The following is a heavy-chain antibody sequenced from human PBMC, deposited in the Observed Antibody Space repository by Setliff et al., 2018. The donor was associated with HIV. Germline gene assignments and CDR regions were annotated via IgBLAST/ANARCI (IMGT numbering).Heavy chain of an antibody. V-gene: IGHV3-49*04. D-gene: IGHD2-2*01. CDR3: TRVGPSSQPHYY. CDR1: GFTFGDYA. CDR2: IRSKAYGGTT. J-gene: IGHJ4*02. Sequence: PGGSLRLSCTASGFTFGDYAMSWVRQAPGKGLEWVGFIRSKAYGGTTEYAASVKGRFIISRDDSKSIAYLQMNSLKTEDTAVYYCTRVGPSSQPHYYWGQGALVTVSS.